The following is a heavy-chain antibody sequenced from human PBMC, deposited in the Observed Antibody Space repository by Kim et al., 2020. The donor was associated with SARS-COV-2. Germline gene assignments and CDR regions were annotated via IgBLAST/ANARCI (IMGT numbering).Heavy chain of an antibody. J-gene: IGHJ4*02. D-gene: IGHD6-13*01. CDR1: GFTFSSYA. CDR2: ISYDGSNK. V-gene: IGHV3-30*04. CDR3: ARERGEDSSSWSEGY. Sequence: GGSLRLSCAASGFTFSSYAMHWVRQAPGKGLEWVAVISYDGSNKYYADSVKGRFTISRDNSKNTLYLQMNSLRAEDTAVYYCARERGEDSSSWSEGYWGQGTLVTVSS.